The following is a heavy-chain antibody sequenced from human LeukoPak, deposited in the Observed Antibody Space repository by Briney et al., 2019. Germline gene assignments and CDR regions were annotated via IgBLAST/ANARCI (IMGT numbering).Heavy chain of an antibody. Sequence: GGSLRLSCAASGFTVRSNYMSWVRQAPGKGLEWVSEIYSDGTTYYAASVKGRFGISRDNSKNTVDLQMNSLRAEDTAVYYCARDLREHGVFDIWGQGTMVTVSS. CDR2: IYSDGTT. J-gene: IGHJ3*02. CDR1: GFTVRSNY. D-gene: IGHD1-26*01. CDR3: ARDLREHGVFDI. V-gene: IGHV3-53*01.